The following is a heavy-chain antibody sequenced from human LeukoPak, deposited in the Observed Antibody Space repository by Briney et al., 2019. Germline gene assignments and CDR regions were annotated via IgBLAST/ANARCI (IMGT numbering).Heavy chain of an antibody. CDR1: GFTFSCSA. D-gene: IGHD1/OR15-1a*01. J-gene: IGHJ4*02. V-gene: IGHV3-73*01. Sequence: QPGGSLRLSCAASGFTFSCSAMHWVRQASGKGLEWVGRIRSKANSYATAYAASVKGRFTISRDDSKNTAYLQMNSLKTEDTAVYYCIVSAATTPPFDYWGQGTLVTVSS. CDR2: IRSKANSYAT. CDR3: IVSAATTPPFDY.